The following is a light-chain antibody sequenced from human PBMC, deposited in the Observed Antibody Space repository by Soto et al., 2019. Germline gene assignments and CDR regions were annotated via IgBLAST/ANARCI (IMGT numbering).Light chain of an antibody. J-gene: IGKJ3*01. CDR2: KAS. V-gene: IGKV1-5*03. CDR3: HQYNSYSS. Sequence: DIQMTQSPPTLSVSVGDRVTITCRASQSISSRSAWYQQKPGRAPKLLIYKASCLERGVPSRFSGSGSGTEFTLTISRPQPADLATHYCHQYNSYSSFGPGNKVDI. CDR1: QSISSR.